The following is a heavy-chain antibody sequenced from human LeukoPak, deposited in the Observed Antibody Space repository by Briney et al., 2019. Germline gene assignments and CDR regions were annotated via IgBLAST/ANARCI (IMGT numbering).Heavy chain of an antibody. Sequence: GGSLRLSCVASGFTFSSHWMHWVRQAPGKGLVWVSRVTSDGSSSICADSVRGRFTTSRDNAKNTLYLQLNSLRAEDTAVYYCARERYSTRQDDAFDIWGQGTMVTVSS. V-gene: IGHV3-74*01. CDR3: ARERYSTRQDDAFDI. CDR1: GFTFSSHW. D-gene: IGHD1-1*01. CDR2: VTSDGSSS. J-gene: IGHJ3*02.